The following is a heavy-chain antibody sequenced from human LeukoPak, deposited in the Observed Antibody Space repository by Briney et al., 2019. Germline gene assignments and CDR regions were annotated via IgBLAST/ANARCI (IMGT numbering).Heavy chain of an antibody. J-gene: IGHJ6*03. Sequence: SVKVSCKAAGDTISAYSLNWVRQAPGQGLEWMGGIIPIFGRAYYAQNFQGRVTITADKSTSTAYMELSSLGSEDTAIYYCAKGRGRLNVNRGVYNYHYYMDVWGTGTTVIVS. CDR3: AKGRGRLNVNRGVYNYHYYMDV. CDR1: GDTISAYS. V-gene: IGHV1-69*06. CDR2: IIPIFGRA. D-gene: IGHD3-10*01.